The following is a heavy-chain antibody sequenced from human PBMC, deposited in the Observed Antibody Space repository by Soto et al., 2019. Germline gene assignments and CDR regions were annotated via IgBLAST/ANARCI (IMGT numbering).Heavy chain of an antibody. J-gene: IGHJ5*02. CDR3: ARGISTYSSWYEPHTWFDG. D-gene: IGHD6-13*01. CDR2: LYFNRGT. CDR1: GGPINSPDYY. V-gene: IGHV4-30-4*01. Sequence: QVQLQESGPGLVKPSQTLSLTCNVSGGPINSPDYYWTWIRQSPGKGLEYIGDLYFNRGTQSNPSLRTPISMSLDTSKKPFSLKMWSVTGADTAVYYCARGISTYSSWYEPHTWFDGWGQGALVTVSS.